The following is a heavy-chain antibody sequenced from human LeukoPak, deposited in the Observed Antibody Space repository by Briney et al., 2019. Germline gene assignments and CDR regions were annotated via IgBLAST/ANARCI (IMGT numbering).Heavy chain of an antibody. J-gene: IGHJ3*02. CDR2: ISWNSGSI. D-gene: IGHD3-22*01. Sequence: GGXLRLSCAASGFTFDDYAMHWVRQAPGKGLEWVSGISWNSGSIVYADSMKGRFTISRDNAKNSLYLQMNSLRAEDMALYYCAKDVHSSGHDCAFDIWGQGTMVTVSS. CDR1: GFTFDDYA. V-gene: IGHV3-9*03. CDR3: AKDVHSSGHDCAFDI.